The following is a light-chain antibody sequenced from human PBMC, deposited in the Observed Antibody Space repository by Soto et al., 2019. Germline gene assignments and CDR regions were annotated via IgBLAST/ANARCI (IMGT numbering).Light chain of an antibody. CDR1: SSDVGGYNY. CDR2: DVS. CDR3: SSDKSSSTVV. V-gene: IGLV2-14*01. Sequence: QSALTQPASVSGSPGQSITISCTGTSSDVGGYNYVSWYQQYPGKAPKLMIYDVSDRPSGVSNRFSGSKSGNTASLTTSGLQAEDEADYYCSSDKSSSTVVFGGGTKLPVL. J-gene: IGLJ2*01.